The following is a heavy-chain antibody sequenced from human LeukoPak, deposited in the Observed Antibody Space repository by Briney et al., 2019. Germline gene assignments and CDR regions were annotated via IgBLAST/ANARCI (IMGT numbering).Heavy chain of an antibody. CDR3: ARWDSSSSDWFDP. J-gene: IGHJ5*02. V-gene: IGHV1-46*01. CDR2: INPTGDST. Sequence: ASVKVSCKASGYTFTSYYMHWVRQAPGQGLEWMGLINPTGDSTGYAQKFQGRVTMTTDTSTSTAYMELRSLRSDDTAVYYYARWDSSSSDWFDPWGQGTLVTVSS. CDR1: GYTFTSYY. D-gene: IGHD6-13*01.